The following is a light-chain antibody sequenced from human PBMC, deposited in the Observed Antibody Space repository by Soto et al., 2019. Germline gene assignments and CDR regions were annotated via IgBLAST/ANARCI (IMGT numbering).Light chain of an antibody. V-gene: IGLV2-14*01. CDR2: DVS. Sequence: QSALTQPASVSGSPGQSITISCTGTSSDVGGYNDVSWYQQYPGKAPKLMIYDVSNRPSGVSNRFSGSKSGNTASLTISGLQDEDEADYYCTSYTTSSTLVFGTGTKLTVL. J-gene: IGLJ1*01. CDR1: SSDVGGYND. CDR3: TSYTTSSTLV.